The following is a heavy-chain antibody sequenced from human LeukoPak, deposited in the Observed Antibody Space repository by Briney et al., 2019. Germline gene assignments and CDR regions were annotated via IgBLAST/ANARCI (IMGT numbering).Heavy chain of an antibody. CDR2: IYGRGST. Sequence: SETLSLTCTVSAPSIGLFYASWIRQPPGKGLEWIGYIYGRGSTNYNPSLKSRVTLSVDTSKNQFYLNLNSEDVRATAANSCPREVVWWNNRRKSHFDSWGQGPLVTVSS. D-gene: IGHD3-16*02. J-gene: IGHJ4*02. V-gene: IGHV4-59*01. CDR1: APSIGLFY. CDR3: PREVVWWNNRRKSHFDS.